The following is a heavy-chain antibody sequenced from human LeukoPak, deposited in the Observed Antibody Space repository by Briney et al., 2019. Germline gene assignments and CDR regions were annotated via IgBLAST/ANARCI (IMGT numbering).Heavy chain of an antibody. J-gene: IGHJ5*02. Sequence: ASVKVSCKASGYTFTSYYMHWVRQAPGQGLEWMGTINPSGGSTSYAQKFQGRVTMTRDTSTSTVYMELSSLRSEDTAVYYCARRGKITIFGVVHNWFDPWGQGTLVTVSS. D-gene: IGHD3-3*01. CDR2: INPSGGST. CDR3: ARRGKITIFGVVHNWFDP. CDR1: GYTFTSYY. V-gene: IGHV1-46*01.